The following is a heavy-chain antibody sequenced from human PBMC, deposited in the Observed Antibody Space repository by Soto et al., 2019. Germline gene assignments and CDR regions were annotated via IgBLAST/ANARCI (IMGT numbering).Heavy chain of an antibody. CDR2: IYHSGST. CDR1: GGSISSSNW. CDR3: ARARVVVVAAEDYYYGMDV. D-gene: IGHD2-15*01. J-gene: IGHJ6*02. Sequence: QVQLQESGPGLVKPSGTLSLTCAVSGGSISSSNWWSWVRQPPGKGLEWIGEIYHSGSTNYNPSLQSRVTISVDKSKNQFSLKLSSVTAADTAVYYCARARVVVVAAEDYYYGMDVWGQGTTVTVSS. V-gene: IGHV4-4*02.